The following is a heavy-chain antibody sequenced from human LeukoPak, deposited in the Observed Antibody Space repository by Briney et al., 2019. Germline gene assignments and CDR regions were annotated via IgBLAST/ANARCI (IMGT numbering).Heavy chain of an antibody. CDR1: GGSISSYY. CDR3: ARDQRLGGSGTHNWFDP. Sequence: SETLSLTCTVSGGSISSYYWSWIRQPAGKGLKWIGRIYTSGRTNYNPSPQSRITMSVDTSKNQFSLKLSSVTAADTAVYYCARDQRLGGSGTHNWFDPWGQGTLVTVSS. D-gene: IGHD3-10*01. CDR2: IYTSGRT. V-gene: IGHV4-4*07. J-gene: IGHJ5*02.